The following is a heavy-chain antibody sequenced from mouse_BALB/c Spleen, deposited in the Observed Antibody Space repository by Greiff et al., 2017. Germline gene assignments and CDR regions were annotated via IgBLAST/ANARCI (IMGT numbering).Heavy chain of an antibody. CDR3: ARLMITGAWFAY. CDR2: INPSTGYT. J-gene: IGHJ3*01. V-gene: IGHV1-7*01. CDR1: GYTFTSYW. D-gene: IGHD2-4*01. Sequence: QVQLQQSGAELAKPGASVKMSCKASGYTFTSYWMHWVKQRPGQGLEWIGYINPSTGYTEYNQKFKDKATLTADKSSSTAYMQLSSLTSEDSAVYYCARLMITGAWFAYWGQGTLVTVSA.